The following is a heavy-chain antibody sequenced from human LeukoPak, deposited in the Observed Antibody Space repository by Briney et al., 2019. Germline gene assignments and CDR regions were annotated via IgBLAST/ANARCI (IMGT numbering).Heavy chain of an antibody. CDR2: IRSKANSYAT. CDR1: GFTFSGSA. D-gene: IGHD2-2*01. CDR3: ARVGCSSTSCFTGSYYYYGMDV. V-gene: IGHV3-73*01. J-gene: IGHJ6*02. Sequence: GGSLRLSCAASGFTFSGSAMHWVRQASGKGLEWVGRIRSKANSYATAYAASVKGRFTISRDDSKNTAYLQMNSLKTEDTAVYYCARVGCSSTSCFTGSYYYYGMDVWGQGTTVTVSS.